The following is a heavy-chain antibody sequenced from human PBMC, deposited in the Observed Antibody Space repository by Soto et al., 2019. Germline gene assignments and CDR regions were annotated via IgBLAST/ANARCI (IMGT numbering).Heavy chain of an antibody. Sequence: QVQLVQSGDEERKPGASVRVSCKASGNTFDAFDIHWVRQATGQGLELMGWMNPYTGETAYTQTFRGRVSMTRDTSVSTAYMELTSLTSEDSAIYFCVRQAGGASTPGDDYWGQGTLVTVSS. J-gene: IGHJ4*02. CDR1: GNTFDAFD. V-gene: IGHV1-8*01. CDR3: VRQAGGASTPGDDY. D-gene: IGHD2-15*01. CDR2: MNPYTGET.